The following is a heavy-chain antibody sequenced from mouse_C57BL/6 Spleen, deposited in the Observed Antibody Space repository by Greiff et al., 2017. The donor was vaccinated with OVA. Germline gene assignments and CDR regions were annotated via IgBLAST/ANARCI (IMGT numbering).Heavy chain of an antibody. CDR3: ARGTFTTVVAPSYAMDY. V-gene: IGHV5-17*01. J-gene: IGHJ4*01. CDR2: ISSGSSTI. Sequence: DVKLVESGGGLVKPGGSLKLSCAASGFTFSDYGMHWVRQAPEKGLEWVAYISSGSSTIYYADTVKGRFTISRDNAKNTLFLQMTSLRSEDTAMYYCARGTFTTVVAPSYAMDYWGQGTSVTVSS. D-gene: IGHD1-1*01. CDR1: GFTFSDYG.